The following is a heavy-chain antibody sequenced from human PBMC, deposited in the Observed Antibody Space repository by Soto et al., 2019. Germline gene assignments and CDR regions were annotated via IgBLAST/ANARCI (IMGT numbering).Heavy chain of an antibody. D-gene: IGHD2-2*01. J-gene: IGHJ3*02. CDR3: ARHPAVVVTTDAFDI. CDR1: GGSISSSSYY. CDR2: IYFSGST. V-gene: IGHV4-39*01. Sequence: QLQLQESGPGLVKPSETLSLTCTVSGGSISSSSYYWGWIRQPPGKGLEWIGSIYFSGSTYYNPSLKSRVTIAGNTSKYQFSLMLSSVTAAYTAVYFCARHPAVVVTTDAFDIWGQWTMATVSA.